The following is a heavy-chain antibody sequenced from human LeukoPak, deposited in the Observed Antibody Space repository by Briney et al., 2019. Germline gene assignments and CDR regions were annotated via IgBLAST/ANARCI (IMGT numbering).Heavy chain of an antibody. CDR2: INSDGKST. V-gene: IGHV3-74*03. CDR1: GFSFSSYW. D-gene: IGHD2-15*01. J-gene: IGHJ4*02. CDR3: ARDQLYCSGGICYFDY. Sequence: GGSLRLSCAASGFSFSSYWMHWVRQAPGEGLVWVSRINSDGKSTTSADSVKGRFTISRDNAKNTLYLQMNSLRTEDTAVYYCARDQLYCSGGICYFDYWGQGTLVTVSS.